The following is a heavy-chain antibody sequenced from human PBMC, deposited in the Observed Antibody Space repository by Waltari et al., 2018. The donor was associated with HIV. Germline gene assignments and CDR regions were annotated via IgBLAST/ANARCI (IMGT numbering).Heavy chain of an antibody. Sequence: EVQLVESGGGLVKPGGSLRLSCAASGFTFSSYSMNWVRQAPGKGLEWVSYISSSSSYIYYADSVKGRFTISRDNAKNSLYLQMNSLRAEDTAVYYCARETGSYLGGFDYWGQGTLVTVSS. V-gene: IGHV3-21*01. D-gene: IGHD1-26*01. J-gene: IGHJ4*02. CDR2: ISSSSSYI. CDR3: ARETGSYLGGFDY. CDR1: GFTFSSYS.